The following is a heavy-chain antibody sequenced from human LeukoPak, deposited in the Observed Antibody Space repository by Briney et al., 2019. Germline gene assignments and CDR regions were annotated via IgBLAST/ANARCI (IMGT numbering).Heavy chain of an antibody. CDR3: ARDLESAGDCSSTSCYSPWFDP. J-gene: IGHJ5*02. Sequence: GGSLRLSCAASGFTFSSYGMHWVRQAPGKGLEWVAVIWYDGSNKYCADSVKGRFTISRDNSKNTLYLQMNSLRAEDTAVYYCARDLESAGDCSSTSCYSPWFDPWGQGTLVTVSS. V-gene: IGHV3-33*01. CDR2: IWYDGSNK. CDR1: GFTFSSYG. D-gene: IGHD2-2*01.